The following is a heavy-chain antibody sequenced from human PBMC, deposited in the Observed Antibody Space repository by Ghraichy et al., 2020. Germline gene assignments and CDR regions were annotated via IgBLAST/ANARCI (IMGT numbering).Heavy chain of an antibody. CDR1: GFTFSSYA. V-gene: IGHV3-23*01. J-gene: IGHJ4*02. CDR2: ISGSGDVT. D-gene: IGHD2-2*01. CDR3: AKRNGYCSGASCYANFDF. Sequence: GGSLRLSCAASGFTFSSYAMTWVRQAPGKGLEWVSAISGSGDVTRYADSVKGRFTISRDNSKNTLNLQMNSLRADDTAVYYCAKRNGYCSGASCYANFDFWGQGTLVTVSS.